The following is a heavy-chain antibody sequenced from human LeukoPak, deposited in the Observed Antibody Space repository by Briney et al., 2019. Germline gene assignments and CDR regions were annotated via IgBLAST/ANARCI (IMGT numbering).Heavy chain of an antibody. CDR2: IYHSGST. CDR1: GGSISSGSYY. CDR3: ARADDYSTSPSLFDP. D-gene: IGHD4-11*01. V-gene: IGHV4-39*07. Sequence: SETLSLTCTVSGGSISSGSYYWSWIRQPPGKGLEWIGSIYHSGSTYYNPSLKSRVTISVDTSKNQFSLKLSSVTAADTAVYYCARADDYSTSPSLFDPWGQGTLVTVSS. J-gene: IGHJ5*02.